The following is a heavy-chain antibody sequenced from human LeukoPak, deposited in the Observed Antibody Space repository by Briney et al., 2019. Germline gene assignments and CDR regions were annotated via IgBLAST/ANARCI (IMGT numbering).Heavy chain of an antibody. D-gene: IGHD3/OR15-3a*01. V-gene: IGHV4-30-4*08. J-gene: IGHJ4*02. Sequence: PSETLSFTCTVSGGSISSGDYYWSWIRQPPGKGLEWIGYIYYSGSTYYNPSLKSRVTISVDTSKNQFSLKLSSVTAADTAVYYCATRTGKLTLIDYWGQGTLVTVSS. CDR1: GGSISSGDYY. CDR2: IYYSGST. CDR3: ATRTGKLTLIDY.